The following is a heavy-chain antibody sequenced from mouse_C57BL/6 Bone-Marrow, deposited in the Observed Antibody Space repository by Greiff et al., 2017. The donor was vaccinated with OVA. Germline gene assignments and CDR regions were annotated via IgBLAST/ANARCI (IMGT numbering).Heavy chain of an antibody. V-gene: IGHV5-17*01. J-gene: IGHJ4*01. Sequence: EVQGVESGGGLVKPGGSLKLSCAASGFTFSDYGMHWVRQAPEKGLEWVAYISSGSSTIYYADTVKGRFTISRDNAKNTLFLRMTSLRSEDTAMYYCARWDYGGMDYWGQGTSVTVSS. CDR3: ARWDYGGMDY. CDR2: ISSGSSTI. D-gene: IGHD2-4*01. CDR1: GFTFSDYG.